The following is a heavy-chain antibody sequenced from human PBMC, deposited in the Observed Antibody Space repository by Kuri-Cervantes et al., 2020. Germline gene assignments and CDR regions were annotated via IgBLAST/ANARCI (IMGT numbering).Heavy chain of an antibody. Sequence: GESLKISCAASGFTFSSNMMHWVRQAPGKGLEWVALISYDGAYQIHADPVKGRFSISRDNSKNSLYLQMNSLRAEDTALYYYVKGVWQWLANWGQGTLVTVSS. D-gene: IGHD6-19*01. CDR2: ISYDGAYQ. CDR3: VKGVWQWLAN. CDR1: GFTFSSNM. V-gene: IGHV3-30*18. J-gene: IGHJ4*02.